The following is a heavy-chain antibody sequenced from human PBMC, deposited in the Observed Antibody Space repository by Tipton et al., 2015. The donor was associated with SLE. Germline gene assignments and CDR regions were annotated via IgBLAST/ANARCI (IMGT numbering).Heavy chain of an antibody. Sequence: LRLSCTVSGGSISSDDYYWTWIRQHPGKGLEWIGYIYYSGTTYYNPSLKSRVTMSVDTSKNQFSLNLSSVTAADAAVYYCARGVRYYASGTYPYFYYFMDIWGKGTTVTVSS. CDR3: ARGVRYYASGTYPYFYYFMDI. D-gene: IGHD3-10*01. CDR1: GGSISSDDYY. J-gene: IGHJ6*03. CDR2: IYYSGTT. V-gene: IGHV4-31*03.